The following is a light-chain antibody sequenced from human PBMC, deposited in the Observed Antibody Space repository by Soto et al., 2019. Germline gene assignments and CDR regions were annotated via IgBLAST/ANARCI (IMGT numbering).Light chain of an antibody. CDR3: QQTYPPPRT. J-gene: IGKJ1*01. CDR2: DAS. Sequence: DILMTQSPSSLSASVGDRVTITCQASQRISRYLNWYQQKPGKAPNLLIWDASTLLSGVPSRFSGSGSGTDCTITSSSLQPEDFATDCCQQTYPPPRTLAQGTKVEIK. CDR1: QRISRY. V-gene: IGKV1-39*01.